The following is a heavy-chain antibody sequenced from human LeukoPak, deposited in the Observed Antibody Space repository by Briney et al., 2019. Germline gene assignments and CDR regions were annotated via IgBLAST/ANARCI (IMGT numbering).Heavy chain of an antibody. CDR1: GFTFSSYG. J-gene: IGHJ4*02. CDR3: AKDATPRLAVADPPGY. D-gene: IGHD6-19*01. V-gene: IGHV3-30*02. CDR2: IRYDGSNK. Sequence: PGGSLRLSCAASGFTFSSYGMHWVRQAPGKGLEWVAFIRYDGSNKYYADSVKGRFTISRDNSKNTLYLQMNSLRAEDTAVYYCAKDATPRLAVADPPGYWGQATLVTVSS.